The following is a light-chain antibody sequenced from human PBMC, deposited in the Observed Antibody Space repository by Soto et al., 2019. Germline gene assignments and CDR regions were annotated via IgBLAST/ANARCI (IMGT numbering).Light chain of an antibody. Sequence: DIQMTQSPSSLSASVGDRVTITSQASQAISNYLNWYQQKPGKAPKLLIYDASDLATGVPSRFTGGGSGTDFTFTISSLQPEDIATYYCQQYADLPLTFGGGTRVEIK. J-gene: IGKJ4*01. V-gene: IGKV1-33*01. CDR2: DAS. CDR1: QAISNY. CDR3: QQYADLPLT.